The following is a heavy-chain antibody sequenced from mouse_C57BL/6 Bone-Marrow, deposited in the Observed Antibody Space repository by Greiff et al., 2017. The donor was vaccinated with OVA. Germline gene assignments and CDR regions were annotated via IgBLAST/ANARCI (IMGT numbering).Heavy chain of an antibody. D-gene: IGHD2-3*01. CDR3: ARKRLLSFDY. CDR2: IYPRSGNT. Sequence: QVQLQQSGAELARPGASVKLSCKASGYTFTSYGISWVKQRTGQGLVWIGEIYPRSGNTYYNEKFKGKATLTADKSSSTAYMELRSLTSEDSAVYFSARKRLLSFDYWGQGTTLTVSS. CDR1: GYTFTSYG. V-gene: IGHV1-81*01. J-gene: IGHJ2*01.